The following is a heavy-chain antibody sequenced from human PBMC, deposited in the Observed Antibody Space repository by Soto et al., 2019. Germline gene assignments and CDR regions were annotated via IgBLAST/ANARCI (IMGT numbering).Heavy chain of an antibody. J-gene: IGHJ4*02. CDR1: GYTFTSYG. Sequence: GASVKVSCKASGYTFTSYGISWVRQAPGQGLEWMGWISAYNGNTNYAQKLQGRVTMTTDTSTSTAYMELRSLRSDDTAVYYCARDHHGEMATIPILWGQGTLVTVSS. CDR3: ARDHHGEMATIPIL. CDR2: ISAYNGNT. V-gene: IGHV1-18*01. D-gene: IGHD5-12*01.